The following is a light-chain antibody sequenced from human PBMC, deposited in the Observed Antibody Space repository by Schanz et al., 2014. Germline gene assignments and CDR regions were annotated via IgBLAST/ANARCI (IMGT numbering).Light chain of an antibody. CDR1: QSVSSSC. CDR2: GAS. V-gene: IGKV3-20*01. J-gene: IGKJ1*01. Sequence: EIVLTQSPGTLSLSPGERASLSCRASQSVSSSCLAWYQQRPGQAPRLLIYGASSRATGIPNRFSGSGSGTDFTLTISRLEPEDFGVYYCQEYGSSRTFGQGTKVEIK. CDR3: QEYGSSRT.